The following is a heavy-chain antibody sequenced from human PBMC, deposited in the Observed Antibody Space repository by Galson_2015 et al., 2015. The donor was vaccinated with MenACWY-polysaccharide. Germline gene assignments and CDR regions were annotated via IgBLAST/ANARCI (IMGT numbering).Heavy chain of an antibody. CDR3: AKDSRVGVFDY. J-gene: IGHJ4*02. D-gene: IGHD1-26*01. V-gene: IGHV3-9*01. Sequence: SLRLSCAASGFTFDDYAMHWVRQAPGKGLEWVSGISWNSGSIGYADSVKGRFTISRDNAKSSLYLQMNSLRAEDTALYYCAKDSRVGVFDYGGQGTLVTVSS. CDR1: GFTFDDYA. CDR2: ISWNSGSI.